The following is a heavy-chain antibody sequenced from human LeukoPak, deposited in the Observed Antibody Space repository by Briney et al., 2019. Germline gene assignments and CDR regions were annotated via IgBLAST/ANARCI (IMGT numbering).Heavy chain of an antibody. CDR1: GGSINNYY. CDR2: IYYSGSA. D-gene: IGHD3-22*01. CDR3: ARNGDYYEKSGYYYLFDF. V-gene: IGHV4-59*01. J-gene: IGHJ4*02. Sequence: SETLSLTCTVSGGSINNYYWSWIRQPPGKGLEYIGYIYYSGSANYNPSLKSRVTTSVDPSKNQFSLKLSSVTAADTAVYYCARNGDYYEKSGYYYLFDFWGQGTLVTVSS.